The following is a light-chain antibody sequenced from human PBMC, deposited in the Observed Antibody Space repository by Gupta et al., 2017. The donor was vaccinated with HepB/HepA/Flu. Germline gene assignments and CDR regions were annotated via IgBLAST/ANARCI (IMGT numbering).Light chain of an antibody. CDR1: QSLRSNS. CDR2: GVS. J-gene: IGKJ5*01. V-gene: IGKV3-20*01. Sequence: EIVLTHSPGTLSLSPGERVTLSCRASQSLRSNSLAWYQLKPGQAPRLLIYGVSSRANGSTDRFSGSGYVTDFTLTITVREDTDFEMFNGQQDSGFIAFGQATPLETK. CDR3: QQDSGFIA.